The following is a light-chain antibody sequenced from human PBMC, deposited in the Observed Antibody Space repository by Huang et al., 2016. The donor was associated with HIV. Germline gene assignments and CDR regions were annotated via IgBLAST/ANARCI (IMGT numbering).Light chain of an antibody. Sequence: IQLTQSPSSLSASAGDRVTITCRASRDIKTYLAWFHQRPGRAPKFLIFAASFLESGVPSRFSGSGSGTEFTLTINGLQPEDFGTYYCQQVDSYPRTFGQGTNVDVK. CDR2: AAS. V-gene: IGKV1-9*01. J-gene: IGKJ1*01. CDR1: RDIKTY. CDR3: QQVDSYPRT.